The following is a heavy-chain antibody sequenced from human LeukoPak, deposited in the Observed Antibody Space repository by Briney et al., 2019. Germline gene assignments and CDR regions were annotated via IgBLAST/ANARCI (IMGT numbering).Heavy chain of an antibody. J-gene: IGHJ6*03. CDR2: INPSGGST. Sequence: ASVKVSCKASGYTFTSYYMHWVRQAPGQGLEWMGIINPSGGSTSYAQKFQGRVTMTRDTSTSTVYMELSSLRSEDTAVYYCASSKWSAGGNYYNYMDVWGKGTTVTVSS. D-gene: IGHD6-13*01. CDR3: ASSKWSAGGNYYNYMDV. CDR1: GYTFTSYY. V-gene: IGHV1-46*01.